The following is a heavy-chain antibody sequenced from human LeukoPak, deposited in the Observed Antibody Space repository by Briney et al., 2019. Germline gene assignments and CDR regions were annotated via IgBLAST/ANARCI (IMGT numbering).Heavy chain of an antibody. CDR2: ISSSSSYI. V-gene: IGHV3-21*01. CDR3: ARGSGYYYDSSGVDY. CDR1: GFTFSSYS. J-gene: IGHJ4*02. D-gene: IGHD3-22*01. Sequence: PRGALRLSCAASGFTFSSYSMNWVRQAPGKGLEWVSSISSSSSYIYYADSVKGRFTISRDNAKNSLSLQMNSLRAEDTAVYYCARGSGYYYDSSGVDYWGQGTLVTVSS.